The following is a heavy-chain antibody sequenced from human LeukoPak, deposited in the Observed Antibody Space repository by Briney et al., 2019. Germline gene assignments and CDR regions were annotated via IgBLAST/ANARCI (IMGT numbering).Heavy chain of an antibody. CDR1: GFTFSSYG. CDR2: IRYDGSNK. D-gene: IGHD6-19*01. Sequence: PGGSLRLSCAASGFTFSSYGMHWVRQAPGEGLEWVAFIRYDGSNKYYADSVKGRFTISRDNSKNTLYLQMNSLRAEDTAVYYCAAGRSSEVAYWGQGTLVTVSS. CDR3: AAGRSSEVAY. J-gene: IGHJ4*02. V-gene: IGHV3-30*02.